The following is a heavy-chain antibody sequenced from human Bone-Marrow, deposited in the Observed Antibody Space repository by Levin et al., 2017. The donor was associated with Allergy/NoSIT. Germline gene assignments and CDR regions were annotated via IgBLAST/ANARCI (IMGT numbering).Heavy chain of an antibody. J-gene: IGHJ6*02. Sequence: KISCQASGFTFTSSAVQWVRQARGQRLEWIGWIVVGSGNTNYAQKFQERVTITRDMSTSTAYMELSSLRSEDTAVYYCAAGVSDIVVVPAAMRYYYYGMDGWGQGTTVTVSS. D-gene: IGHD2-2*01. CDR3: AAGVSDIVVVPAAMRYYYYGMDG. V-gene: IGHV1-58*01. CDR1: GFTFTSSA. CDR2: IVVGSGNT.